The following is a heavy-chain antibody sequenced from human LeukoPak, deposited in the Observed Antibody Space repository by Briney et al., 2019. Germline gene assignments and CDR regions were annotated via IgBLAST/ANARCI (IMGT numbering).Heavy chain of an antibody. CDR3: ARDGGTTSNPSHDTFAI. CDR1: GGSISSGANY. V-gene: IGHV4-30-2*01. Sequence: ASETLSLTCTVSGGSISSGANYWSWIRQPPGRGLEWIGYISHSESAYYSPSLESRIAISVDRSKNQFSLKLKSVTAADTAIYYCARDGGTTSNPSHDTFAIWGQGTMVAVSS. D-gene: IGHD4-11*01. J-gene: IGHJ3*02. CDR2: ISHSESA.